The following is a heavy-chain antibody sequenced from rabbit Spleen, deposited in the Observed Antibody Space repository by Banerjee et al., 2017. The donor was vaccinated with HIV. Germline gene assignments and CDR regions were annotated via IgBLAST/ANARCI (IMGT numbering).Heavy chain of an antibody. CDR1: GFDFSTYY. J-gene: IGHJ6*01. Sequence: QEQLKESGGGLVQPGGSLKLSCKVSGFDFSTYYMTWVRQAPGKGLEWIGYIDSVFGITYYANWALGRFTGSKTSSTTVTLQMTSLTAADTATYFCARDVGTSFSTYGMDLWGPGTLVTVS. CDR2: IDSVFGIT. CDR3: ARDVGTSFSTYGMDL. D-gene: IGHD8-1*01. V-gene: IGHV1S45*01.